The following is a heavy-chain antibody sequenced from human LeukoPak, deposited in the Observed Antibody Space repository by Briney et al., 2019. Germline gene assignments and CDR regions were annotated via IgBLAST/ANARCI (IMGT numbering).Heavy chain of an antibody. D-gene: IGHD7-27*01. CDR1: GFTVSSNY. V-gene: IGHV3-53*01. CDR2: IYSGGST. J-gene: IGHJ6*02. Sequence: GGSLRLSCAASGFTVSSNYMSWVRQAPGKGLEWVSVIYSGGSTYYADSVKGRFTISRDNSKNTLYLQMNSLRAEDTAVYYCARETGAPFYYYYGMDVWGQGTTVTVSS. CDR3: ARETGAPFYYYYGMDV.